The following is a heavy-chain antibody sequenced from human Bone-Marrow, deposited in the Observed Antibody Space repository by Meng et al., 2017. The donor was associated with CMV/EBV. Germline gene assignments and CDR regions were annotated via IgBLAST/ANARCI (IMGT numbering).Heavy chain of an antibody. CDR3: ARAKCSSTSCYEYY. CDR2: ISYDGSNK. Sequence: GGSLRLSCAASGFTFSSYAMHWVRQAPGKGLEWVAVISYDGSNKYYADSVKGRFTISRDNSKNTLYLQMNSLRAEDTAVYYCARAKCSSTSCYEYYWGQATLATSSS. D-gene: IGHD2-2*01. CDR1: GFTFSSYA. J-gene: IGHJ4*02. V-gene: IGHV3-30-3*01.